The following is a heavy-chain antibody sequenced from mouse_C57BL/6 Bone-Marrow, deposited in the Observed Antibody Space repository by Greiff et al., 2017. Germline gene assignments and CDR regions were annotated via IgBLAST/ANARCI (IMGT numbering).Heavy chain of an antibody. J-gene: IGHJ1*03. CDR3: ASGGDGSSRYWYFDV. V-gene: IGHV1-19*01. CDR1: GYTFTDYY. Sequence: VQLQQSGPVLVKPGASVKMSCKASGYTFTDYYMNWVKQSHGKSLEWIGVINPYNGGTSYNQKFKGKATLTVNKSSSTAYMELNSLTSEDSADYYCASGGDGSSRYWYFDVWGTGTTVTVSA. D-gene: IGHD1-1*01. CDR2: INPYNGGT.